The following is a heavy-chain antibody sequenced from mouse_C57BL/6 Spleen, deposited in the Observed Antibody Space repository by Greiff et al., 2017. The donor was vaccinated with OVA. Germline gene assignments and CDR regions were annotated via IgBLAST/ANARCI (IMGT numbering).Heavy chain of an antibody. CDR2: IYPGDGDT. D-gene: IGHD4-1*01. Sequence: LEESGPELVKPGASVKISCKASGYAFSSSWMNWVKQRPGKGLEWIGRIYPGDGDTNYNGKFKGKATLTADKSSSTAYMQLSSLTSEDSAVYFCARRGVTGTYYYAMDYWGQGTSVTVSS. CDR1: GYAFSSSW. J-gene: IGHJ4*01. V-gene: IGHV1-82*01. CDR3: ARRGVTGTYYYAMDY.